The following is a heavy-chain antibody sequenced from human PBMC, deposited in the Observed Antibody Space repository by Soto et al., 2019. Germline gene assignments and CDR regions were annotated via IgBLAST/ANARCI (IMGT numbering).Heavy chain of an antibody. CDR3: ARDRGYSSKSGYYYMDV. D-gene: IGHD6-13*01. CDR2: INPSGGST. J-gene: IGHJ6*03. V-gene: IGHV1-46*03. Sequence: QVQLVQSGAEVKKPGASVKVSCKASGYTFTSYYMHWVRQAPGQGLEWMGIINPSGGSTSYAQKCQGRVTMTRDTSTSTVYMELSSLRSEDTAVYYCARDRGYSSKSGYYYMDVWGKGTTVTVSS. CDR1: GYTFTSYY.